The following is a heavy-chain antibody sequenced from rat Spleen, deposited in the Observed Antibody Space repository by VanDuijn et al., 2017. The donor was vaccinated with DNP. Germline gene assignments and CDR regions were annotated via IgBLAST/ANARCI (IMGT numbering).Heavy chain of an antibody. CDR2: AWSGGGT. CDR3: ARDGPTGAMIA. CDR1: GFSFTSYG. V-gene: IGHV2-38*01. Sequence: QVQLKESGPGLVQPSQTLSLTCAVSGFSFTSYGVHWVRQAPGKGLEWVGAAWSGGGTDYSSALRSRLSIRRDTSRSQVFLEMNSLQTDDTGTYYCARDGPTGAMIAWGQGISVTVSS. J-gene: IGHJ4*01. D-gene: IGHD1-12*01.